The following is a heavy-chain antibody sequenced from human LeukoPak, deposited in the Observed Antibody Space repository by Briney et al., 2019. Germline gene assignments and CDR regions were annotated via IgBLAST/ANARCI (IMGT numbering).Heavy chain of an antibody. D-gene: IGHD3-22*01. V-gene: IGHV1-69*13. CDR1: GGTFSSYA. CDR3: ARSLIPYSSGYAKPFDY. CDR2: IIPIFGTA. J-gene: IGHJ4*02. Sequence: SVKVSCKASGGTFSSYAISWVRQAPGQGLEWMGGIIPIFGTANYAQKFQGRVTITADESTSTAYVELSSLRSEDTAVYYCARSLIPYSSGYAKPFDYWGQGTLVTVSS.